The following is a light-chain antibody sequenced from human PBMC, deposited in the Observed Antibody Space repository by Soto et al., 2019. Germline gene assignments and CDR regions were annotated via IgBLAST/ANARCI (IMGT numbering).Light chain of an antibody. Sequence: QSVLTQPPSVSAAPGQKVTISCSGSSSNIGNNYVSWYQQLPGTAPKLLIYENNKRPSGIPDRFSGSKSGTSATLGITGPQLGDGAVYYCGKGKGARGAYVSETGTKAPAL. CDR2: ENN. V-gene: IGLV1-51*02. CDR1: SSNIGNNY. CDR3: GKGKGARGAYV. J-gene: IGLJ1*01.